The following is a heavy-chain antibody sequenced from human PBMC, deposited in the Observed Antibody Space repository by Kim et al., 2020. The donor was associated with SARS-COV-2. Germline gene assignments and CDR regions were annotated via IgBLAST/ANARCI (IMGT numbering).Heavy chain of an antibody. V-gene: IGHV3-23*01. CDR3: AKEFSPSSGWPSWVDY. Sequence: GGSLRLSCAASGFTFSSYAMSWVRQAPGKGLEWVSAISGSGGSTYYADSVKGRFTISRDNSKNTLYLQMNSLRAEDTAVYYCAKEFSPSSGWPSWVDYWGQGTLVTVSS. CDR2: ISGSGGST. D-gene: IGHD6-19*01. CDR1: GFTFSSYA. J-gene: IGHJ4*02.